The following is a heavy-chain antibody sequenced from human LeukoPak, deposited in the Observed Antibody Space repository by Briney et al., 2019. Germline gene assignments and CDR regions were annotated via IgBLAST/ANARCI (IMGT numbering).Heavy chain of an antibody. D-gene: IGHD3-22*01. CDR3: ASYQAAWLPDY. Sequence: PGGSLRLSCAASGFTFSSYWMSWVRQAPGKWLEWVANIKQDGSEKYYVDSVKGRFTISRDNAKNSLYLQMNSLRAEDTAVYYCASYQAAWLPDYWGQGTLVTVSS. J-gene: IGHJ4*02. CDR1: GFTFSSYW. V-gene: IGHV3-7*01. CDR2: IKQDGSEK.